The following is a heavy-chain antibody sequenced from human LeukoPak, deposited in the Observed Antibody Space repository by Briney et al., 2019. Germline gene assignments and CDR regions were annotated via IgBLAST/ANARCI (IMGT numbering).Heavy chain of an antibody. D-gene: IGHD3-16*01. V-gene: IGHV3-43D*03. CDR3: AKEEGGIHHNFDY. CDR2: ISWDGGST. J-gene: IGHJ4*02. Sequence: GGSLRLSCAASGFIFDDYAMHWVRQAPGKGLEWVSLISWDGGSTYYADSVKGRFIISRDNSKNSLYLQMNSLRAEDTALYYCAKEEGGIHHNFDYWGQGTLVTVSS. CDR1: GFIFDDYA.